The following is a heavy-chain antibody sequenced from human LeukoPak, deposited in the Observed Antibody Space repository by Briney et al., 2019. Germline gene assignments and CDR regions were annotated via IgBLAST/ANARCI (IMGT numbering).Heavy chain of an antibody. V-gene: IGHV4-61*02. CDR3: AREKIADSSKDY. D-gene: IGHD3-22*01. Sequence: SETLSLTCTVSGGSISSGSYYWSWIRQPAEKGLEWIGRIYTSGSTNYNPSLKSRVTISVDTSKNQFSLKLSSVTAADTAVYYCAREKIADSSKDYWGQGTLVTVSS. CDR2: IYTSGST. J-gene: IGHJ4*02. CDR1: GGSISSGSYY.